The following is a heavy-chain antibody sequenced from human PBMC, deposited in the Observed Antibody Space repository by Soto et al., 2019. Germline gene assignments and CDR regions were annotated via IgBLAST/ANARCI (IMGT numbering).Heavy chain of an antibody. D-gene: IGHD6-13*01. CDR1: GDTFTSYD. CDR3: ARAANIAAAGPYYYYYYYMDV. J-gene: IGHJ6*03. Sequence: ASLKVSCKASGDTFTSYDINWVRQATGQGLEWMGWMNPNSGNTGYAQKFQGRVTMTRNTSISTAYMELSSLRSEDTAVYYCARAANIAAAGPYYYYYYYMDVWGKGTTVTVSS. CDR2: MNPNSGNT. V-gene: IGHV1-8*01.